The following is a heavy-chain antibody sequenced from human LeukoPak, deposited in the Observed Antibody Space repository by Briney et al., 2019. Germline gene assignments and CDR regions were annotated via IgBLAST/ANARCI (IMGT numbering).Heavy chain of an antibody. CDR2: ISSSSSYI. V-gene: IGHV3-21*01. CDR1: GFTFSSYT. D-gene: IGHD1-1*01. J-gene: IGHJ4*02. Sequence: GGSLRLSCTASGFTFSSYTMNWVRHAPGKGREWVSSISSSSSYIYYTDSVKGRFTISRDNAENSLYLKMNSLRAENRAVYYFARDSSPPTGHSLIGTPKLGYWGQGTLVTVSS. CDR3: ARDSSPPTGHSLIGTPKLGY.